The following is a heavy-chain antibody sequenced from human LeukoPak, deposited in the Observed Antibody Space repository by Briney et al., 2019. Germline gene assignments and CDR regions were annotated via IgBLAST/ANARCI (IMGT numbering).Heavy chain of an antibody. CDR3: ARGRRAGSGWPFVDS. Sequence: SETLSLTCTVSGVSISGYYWNWIRQPPGKGLEWIGYIYDRGSIIYNPSLKSRVTISVDTSKNQFSVKLTSVTAADTAVYYCARGRRAGSGWPFVDSWGQGTLVSVSS. V-gene: IGHV4-59*08. J-gene: IGHJ4*02. D-gene: IGHD6-19*01. CDR2: IYDRGSI. CDR1: GVSISGYY.